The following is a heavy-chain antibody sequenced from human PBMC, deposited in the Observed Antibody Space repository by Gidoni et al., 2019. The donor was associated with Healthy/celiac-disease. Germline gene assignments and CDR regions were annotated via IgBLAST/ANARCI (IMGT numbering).Heavy chain of an antibody. CDR3: AKDEARRVLELDAFDI. D-gene: IGHD3-3*01. CDR1: GFTFSSCA. V-gene: IGHV3-23*01. Sequence: EVQLLESGGGLVQPGGSLRLSCSASGFTFSSCARSWVRQAPGKGLEWVSAISGSGGSTYYADSVKGRFTISRDNSKNTLYLQMNSLRAEDTAVYYCAKDEARRVLELDAFDIWGQGTMVTVSS. CDR2: ISGSGGST. J-gene: IGHJ3*02.